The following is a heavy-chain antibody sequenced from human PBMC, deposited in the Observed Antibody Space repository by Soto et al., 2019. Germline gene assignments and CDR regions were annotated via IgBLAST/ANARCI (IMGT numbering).Heavy chain of an antibody. V-gene: IGHV3-23*01. Sequence: GGSLRLSCAASGFTFSSYSMNWVRQAPGEGLEWVSGISCCGGSTSYADSVKGRFSIARDDSTNTLSLQMNNLRVEDTAQYYCAKADGEQWLLPHLDKWGQGTLVTVSS. J-gene: IGHJ4*02. D-gene: IGHD6-19*01. CDR3: AKADGEQWLLPHLDK. CDR2: ISCCGGST. CDR1: GFTFSSYS.